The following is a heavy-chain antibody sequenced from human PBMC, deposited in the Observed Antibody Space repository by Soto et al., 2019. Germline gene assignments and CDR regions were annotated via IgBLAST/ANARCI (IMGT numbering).Heavy chain of an antibody. Sequence: QVQLVESGGGVVQPGRSLRLSCAASGFPFTSYGMHWVREGPDKGLEWVAIISYDGSDKYYADSVEGRFTISRDNSKNTPYLQINSLRPEETALYYCVGGQYDFDYRGQGTLVIASS. CDR3: VGGQYDFDY. V-gene: IGHV3-30*03. CDR1: GFPFTSYG. J-gene: IGHJ4*02. D-gene: IGHD3-10*01. CDR2: ISYDGSDK.